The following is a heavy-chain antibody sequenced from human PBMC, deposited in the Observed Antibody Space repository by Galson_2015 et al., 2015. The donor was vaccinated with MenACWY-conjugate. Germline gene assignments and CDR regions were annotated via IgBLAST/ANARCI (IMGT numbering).Heavy chain of an antibody. J-gene: IGHJ6*03. D-gene: IGHD2-2*01. CDR2: FDPEDGET. V-gene: IGHV1-24*01. CDR3: ATNFNQLILLPVPTNYYMNV. Sequence: SVKVSCKASGYTFITYTIHWVRQAPGKGLEWMGGFDPEDGETIYAQKLKGRVTMTEDISTDTAYMELRSLGSEDTAVYYCATNFNQLILLPVPTNYYMNVWGKGTTVTVSS. CDR1: GYTFITYT.